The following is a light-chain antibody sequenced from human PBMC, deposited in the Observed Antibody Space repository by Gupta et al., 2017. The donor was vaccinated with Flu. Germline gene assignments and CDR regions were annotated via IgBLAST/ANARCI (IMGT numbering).Light chain of an antibody. CDR1: QDIRNY. Sequence: DIQMTQFPSPLSASVGDRVTITCQASQDIRNYLNWYQQKPGKAPKHLIYDASNLETGVPSRFSGSGSGTDLTFTISNLQPEDIATYYCQQYDNLTFGGGTKVEIK. J-gene: IGKJ4*01. V-gene: IGKV1-33*01. CDR2: DAS. CDR3: QQYDNLT.